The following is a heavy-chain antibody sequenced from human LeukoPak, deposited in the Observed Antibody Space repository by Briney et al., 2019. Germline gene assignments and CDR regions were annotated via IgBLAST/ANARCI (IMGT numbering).Heavy chain of an antibody. CDR3: AREGENWGYHYFDY. D-gene: IGHD7-27*01. CDR1: GFTFSTYS. V-gene: IGHV3-48*01. J-gene: IGHJ4*02. CDR2: INSSGIVI. Sequence: PGGSLRLSCEASGFTFSTYSMNWVRQAPGKGLEWVSYINSSGIVIYYADSVKGRFTISRDNSKNTLYLQMNSLRAEDTAVYYCAREGENWGYHYFDYWGQGTLVTVSS.